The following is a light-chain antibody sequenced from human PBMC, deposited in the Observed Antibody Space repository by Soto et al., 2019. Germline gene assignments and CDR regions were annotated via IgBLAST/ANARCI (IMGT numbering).Light chain of an antibody. CDR3: GGWDDSLSGPV. CDR1: SSNIGNNA. CDR2: RNN. J-gene: IGLJ2*01. V-gene: IGLV1-47*01. Sequence: QSVLTQPPSASGTPGQRVTISCSGSSSNIGNNAVIWYRQFPGTAPKLLIQRNNQRPSGVPARFSGSKSGTSASLAISGLRSEDEADYYCGGWDDSLSGPVFGGGTKLTVL.